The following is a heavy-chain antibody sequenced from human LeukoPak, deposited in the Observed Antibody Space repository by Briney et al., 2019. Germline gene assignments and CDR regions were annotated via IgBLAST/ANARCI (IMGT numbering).Heavy chain of an antibody. V-gene: IGHV4-34*01. D-gene: IGHD4-23*01. J-gene: IGHJ4*02. Sequence: SETLSLTCAVYGGSFSGYYWSWIRQPPGKGLEWIGEINHSGSTNYNPSLKSRVTISVDTSKNQFSLKLSSVTAADTAVHYCASPPYGGSSFDYWGQGTLVTVSS. CDR1: GGSFSGYY. CDR2: INHSGST. CDR3: ASPPYGGSSFDY.